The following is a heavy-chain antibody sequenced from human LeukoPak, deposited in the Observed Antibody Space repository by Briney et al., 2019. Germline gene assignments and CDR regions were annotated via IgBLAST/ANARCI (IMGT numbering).Heavy chain of an antibody. V-gene: IGHV4-34*01. CDR3: PSTALYSKYFHY. D-gene: IGHD4-11*01. CDR1: GGSFIGYS. Sequence: SETLSLTCAVYGGSFIGYSWSWVRQPPGKGLELIGDINHSGSTNYNTSLKSRVTISVDTSKNQFSLKLRSVTAADTAVYYCPSTALYSKYFHYWGQGTLVTVSS. CDR2: INHSGST. J-gene: IGHJ4*02.